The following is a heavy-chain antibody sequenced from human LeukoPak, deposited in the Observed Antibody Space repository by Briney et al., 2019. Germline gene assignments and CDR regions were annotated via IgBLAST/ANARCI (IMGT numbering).Heavy chain of an antibody. D-gene: IGHD2-15*01. CDR1: GGSFSGYY. V-gene: IGHV4-34*01. CDR3: ARHLGYAFDI. J-gene: IGHJ3*02. Sequence: SETLSLTCAVYGGSFSGYYWSWIRQPPGKGLEWIGEINHSGSTNYNPSLKSRVTISVDTSKNQFSLKLSSVTAADTAVYYCARHLGYAFDIWGQGTMVTVSS. CDR2: INHSGST.